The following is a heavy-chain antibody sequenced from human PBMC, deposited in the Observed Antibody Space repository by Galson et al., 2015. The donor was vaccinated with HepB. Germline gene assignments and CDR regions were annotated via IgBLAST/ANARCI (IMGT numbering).Heavy chain of an antibody. J-gene: IGHJ4*02. CDR2: INPSGGST. CDR1: GYTFTSYY. CDR3: ARDGVGSSSASTFDY. D-gene: IGHD2-15*01. Sequence: SVKVSCKASGYTFTSYYMHWVRQAPGQGLEWMGIINPSGGSTSYAQKLQGRVTMTTDTSTSTAYMELRSLRSDDTAVYYCARDGVGSSSASTFDYWGQGTLVTVSS. V-gene: IGHV1-46*01.